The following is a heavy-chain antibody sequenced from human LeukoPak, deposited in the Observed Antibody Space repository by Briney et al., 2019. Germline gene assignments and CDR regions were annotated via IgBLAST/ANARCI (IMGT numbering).Heavy chain of an antibody. J-gene: IGHJ4*02. Sequence: RSSETLSLTCAVYGGSFSGYYWSWIRQPPGKGLEWIGEINHSGSTNYNPSLKSRVTISVDTSKNQFSLKPSSVTAADTAVYYCARQGPYYGSGSYYSRLRGYFDYWGQGTLVTVSS. CDR3: ARQGPYYGSGSYYSRLRGYFDY. CDR2: INHSGST. V-gene: IGHV4-34*01. D-gene: IGHD3-10*01. CDR1: GGSFSGYY.